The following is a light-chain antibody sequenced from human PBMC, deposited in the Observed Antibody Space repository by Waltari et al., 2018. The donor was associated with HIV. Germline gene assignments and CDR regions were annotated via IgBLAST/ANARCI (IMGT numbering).Light chain of an antibody. CDR3: TSYVDNYHVF. Sequence: QSALTQPPSASGSPGQSLTISCTGTSNDVGAYAYVSWYQQHPGRAPKLLIYEVTKRPSGVPDRFSGSKSGNTASLTVSGLQAEDDGHYYCTSYVDNYHVFFGGGTKLTVL. CDR2: EVT. J-gene: IGLJ2*01. V-gene: IGLV2-8*01. CDR1: SNDVGAYAY.